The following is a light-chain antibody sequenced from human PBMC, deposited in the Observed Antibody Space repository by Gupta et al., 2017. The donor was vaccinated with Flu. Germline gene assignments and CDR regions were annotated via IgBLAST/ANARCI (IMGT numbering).Light chain of an antibody. J-gene: IGLJ2*01. Sequence: SYEVTQPPWVSVSPGQTAKITCSGDLFPHQYAYWYLQKAGPAPVLLLYKYSVRPSGIPERFSCSNPETTVTSTLTGVQAEDEADYYCHSEARTDTYVLFGGGTKLTVL. CDR2: KYS. CDR1: LFPHQY. CDR3: HSEARTDTYVL. V-gene: IGLV3-25*02.